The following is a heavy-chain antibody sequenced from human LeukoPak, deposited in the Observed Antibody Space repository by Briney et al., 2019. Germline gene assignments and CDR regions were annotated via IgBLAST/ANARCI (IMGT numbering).Heavy chain of an antibody. D-gene: IGHD4-11*01. CDR2: INPNSGGT. Sequence: ASVKVSCKASVYTFTGYVMHWVRQAPGQGLEWMGWINPNSGGTNYAQKFQGRVTMTRDTSISTAYMELSRLRSDDTAVYYCARDDVTTGGAIDYWGQGTLVTVSS. J-gene: IGHJ4*02. V-gene: IGHV1-2*02. CDR3: ARDDVTTGGAIDY. CDR1: VYTFTGYV.